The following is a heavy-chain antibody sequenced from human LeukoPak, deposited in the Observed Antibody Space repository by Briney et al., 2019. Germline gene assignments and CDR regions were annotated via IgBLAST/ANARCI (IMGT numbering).Heavy chain of an antibody. D-gene: IGHD3-22*01. CDR2: IRNSSYI. CDR3: ARDGGDSSDYFFDY. Sequence: TPGPSLSPACAASGFTFSTDSMNWVRQAPVKGLEWGSYIRNSSYIYYTDSVKGRFTISRDNAQNSLYLQMNSLRAEDTAVYYCARDGGDSSDYFFDYWGQGTLVTVSS. CDR1: GFTFSTDS. J-gene: IGHJ4*02. V-gene: IGHV3-21*01.